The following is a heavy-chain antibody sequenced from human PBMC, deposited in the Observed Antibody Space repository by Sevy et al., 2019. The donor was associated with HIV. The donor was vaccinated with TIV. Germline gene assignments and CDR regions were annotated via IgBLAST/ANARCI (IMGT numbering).Heavy chain of an antibody. CDR1: GFIFRDYG. CDR2: ITFDGRNK. CDR3: AKESLVRGIKTEAFDI. D-gene: IGHD3-10*01. Sequence: GGSVRLSCAASGFIFRDYGMHWVRQAPGKGLEWVTFITFDGRNKNYEDSVRGRFTISRGNAKNTLYVQMNSLRDEDTAVYYCAKESLVRGIKTEAFDIWGQGTMVTVSS. J-gene: IGHJ3*02. V-gene: IGHV3-30*02.